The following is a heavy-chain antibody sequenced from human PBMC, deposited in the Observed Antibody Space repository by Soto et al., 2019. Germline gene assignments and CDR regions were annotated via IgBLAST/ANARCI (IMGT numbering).Heavy chain of an antibody. D-gene: IGHD5-18*01. CDR2: IYSSGSTT. J-gene: IGHJ5*02. CDR1: GGSVSGANYY. V-gene: IGHV4-61*01. Sequence: PSETLSLTCTVSGGSVSGANYYWNWIRQPPGKGLEWIGYIYSSGSTTNYNPSLKSRVTISVDTSKNQFSLRVRSVTAADTAVYYCARAEYSSLSVGWFDPWGQGTLVTVSS. CDR3: ARAEYSSLSVGWFDP.